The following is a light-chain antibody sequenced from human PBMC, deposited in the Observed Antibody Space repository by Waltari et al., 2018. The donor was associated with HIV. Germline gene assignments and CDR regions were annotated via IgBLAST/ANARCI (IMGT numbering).Light chain of an antibody. Sequence: DIPMTQSPSSLSACVGDRVTITCRASQGISNYLAWYQQKPGKVPKLLIYLASTLQSGVPSRFSGSGSGTDFTLTISSLQPEDVATYYCQKYNSAPLITFGPGTKVDIK. CDR1: QGISNY. V-gene: IGKV1-27*01. J-gene: IGKJ3*01. CDR3: QKYNSAPLIT. CDR2: LAS.